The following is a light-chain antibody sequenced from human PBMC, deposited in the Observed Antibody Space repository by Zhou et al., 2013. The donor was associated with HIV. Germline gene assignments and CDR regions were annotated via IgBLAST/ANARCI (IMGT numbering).Light chain of an antibody. CDR2: GSY. J-gene: IGKJ4*01. CDR1: QSISTS. V-gene: IGKV1-39*01. CDR3: QQSYSTPRLT. Sequence: DIQMTQSPSSLSASVGDRVTITCRASQSISTSLNWYQQKLGKAPKLLIYGSYNLASGAPSRFSGSGSGTDFTLTISSLQPEDFATYYCQQSYSTPRLTFGGGTKVEIK.